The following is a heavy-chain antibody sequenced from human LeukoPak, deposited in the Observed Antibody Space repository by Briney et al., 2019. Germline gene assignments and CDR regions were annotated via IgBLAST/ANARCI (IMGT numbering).Heavy chain of an antibody. CDR3: ARVFGYSGYDDFDY. CDR2: ISAYNGNT. Sequence: ASVKVSCKASGYTFTSYGISWVRQAPGQGLEWMRWISAYNGNTNYAQKLQGRVTMTTDTSTSTAYMELRSLRSDDTAVYYCARVFGYSGYDDFDYWGQGTLVTVSS. CDR1: GYTFTSYG. V-gene: IGHV1-18*04. D-gene: IGHD5-12*01. J-gene: IGHJ4*02.